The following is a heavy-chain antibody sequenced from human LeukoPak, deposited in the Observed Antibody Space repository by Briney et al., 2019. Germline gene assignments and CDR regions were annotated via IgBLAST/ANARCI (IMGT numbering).Heavy chain of an antibody. CDR1: GFTFSSHG. Sequence: PGGSLRLSCAASGFTFSSHGINWVRQAPGKGLEWVAYIQYDGSNQQYADSVKGRFSISRDRSKNIPYLQMNSLRAEDTAVYYCAELGITMIGGVWGKGTTVTISS. CDR3: AELGITMIGGV. CDR2: IQYDGSNQ. J-gene: IGHJ6*04. D-gene: IGHD3-10*02. V-gene: IGHV3-30*02.